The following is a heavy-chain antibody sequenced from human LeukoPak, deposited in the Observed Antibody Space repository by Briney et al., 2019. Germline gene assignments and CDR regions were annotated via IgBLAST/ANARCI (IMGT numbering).Heavy chain of an antibody. CDR1: GGSINDYY. J-gene: IGHJ5*02. CDR3: ARVVRGAVTSNWFDP. CDR2: ISNSGTT. D-gene: IGHD4-17*01. Sequence: SETLSLTCTVSGGSINDYYWTWLRQAPGKGLEWIGYISNSGTTDYNPSLKGRVTMSVDTSKNGFSLNLTSVSAADTAMYYCARVVRGAVTSNWFDPWGQGTLVTVSS. V-gene: IGHV4-59*01.